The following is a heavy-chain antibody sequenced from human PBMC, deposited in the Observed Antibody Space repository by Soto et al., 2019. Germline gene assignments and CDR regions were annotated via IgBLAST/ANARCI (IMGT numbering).Heavy chain of an antibody. D-gene: IGHD3-22*01. CDR2: MNPNSGNT. V-gene: IGHV1-8*01. J-gene: IGHJ6*03. Sequence: GASVKVSCKASGYTFTSYDINWVRQATGQGLEWMGWMNPNSGNTGYAQKFQGRVTMTRNTSISTAYMELSSLRSEDTAVYYCARGLKWLPRYPLREYYMDVWGKGTTVTVSS. CDR1: GYTFTSYD. CDR3: ARGLKWLPRYPLREYYMDV.